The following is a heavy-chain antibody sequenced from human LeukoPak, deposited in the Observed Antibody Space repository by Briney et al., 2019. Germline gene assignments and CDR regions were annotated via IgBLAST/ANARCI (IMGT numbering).Heavy chain of an antibody. CDR3: TRRSDD. D-gene: IGHD3-10*01. V-gene: IGHV3-7*01. Sequence: GGSLRLSCAASGFSFNSDWMDWVRQAPGKGLEWVANIKHDESEKNYLDSVKGRFTISRDNAQNSLYLQMNGLRVEDTAVYYCTRRSDDWGQRTLVTVSS. CDR2: IKHDESEK. J-gene: IGHJ4*02. CDR1: GFSFNSDW.